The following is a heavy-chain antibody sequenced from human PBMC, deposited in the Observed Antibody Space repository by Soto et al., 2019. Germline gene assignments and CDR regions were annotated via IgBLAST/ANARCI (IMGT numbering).Heavy chain of an antibody. J-gene: IGHJ4*02. CDR2: MYYSGST. V-gene: IGHV4-31*03. CDR3: AVSMVTFGGIIAPFDY. Sequence: KTSEPLSLTCTVSAASISSGGYYWSWIRQHPGKGLERIWYMYYSGSTYYNPSLRSRVTISVDTSKNRFSLNLRSVTAADTAVFYCAVSMVTFGGIIAPFDYWGQGALVTVSS. D-gene: IGHD3-16*02. CDR1: AASISSGGYY.